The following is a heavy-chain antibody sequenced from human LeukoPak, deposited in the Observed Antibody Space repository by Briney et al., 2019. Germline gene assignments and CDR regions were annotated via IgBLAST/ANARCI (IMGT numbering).Heavy chain of an antibody. V-gene: IGHV1-18*01. CDR3: ARVTGTTTDY. CDR2: ISADNGNT. CDR1: GYTFTSYG. D-gene: IGHD1-7*01. Sequence: ASVKVSCKASGYTFTSYGITWVRQAPGQGLEWMGWISADNGNTNYAQKLQGRVTMTTHTSTSTAYMELRSLRSDDTAVYYCARVTGTTTDYWGQGTLVTVSS. J-gene: IGHJ4*02.